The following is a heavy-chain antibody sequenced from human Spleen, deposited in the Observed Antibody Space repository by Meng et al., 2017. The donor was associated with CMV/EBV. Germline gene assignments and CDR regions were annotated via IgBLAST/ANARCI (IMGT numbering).Heavy chain of an antibody. CDR3: AKTLNGYGGEDS. D-gene: IGHD5-18*01. CDR1: GFTFDDYA. Sequence: GGSLRLSCAASGFTFDDYAMHWVRQAPGKGLEWVSLISDSGDSPYYADSVKGRFIISRDNSKNMVYLQMKSLRADDTAIYYCAKTLNGYGGEDSWGQGTLVTVSS. CDR2: ISDSGDSP. J-gene: IGHJ4*02. V-gene: IGHV3-23*01.